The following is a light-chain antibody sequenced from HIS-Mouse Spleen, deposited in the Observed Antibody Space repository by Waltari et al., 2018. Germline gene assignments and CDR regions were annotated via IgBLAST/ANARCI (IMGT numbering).Light chain of an antibody. CDR2: GKN. CDR3: NSRDSSGNHLVV. Sequence: SSELTQDPAVSVAFGQTVRITCQGDSLRSYYASWYQQKPGQAPVLVIYGKNNRPSGIPDRFSGSSSGKTAALTITGAQAEDEADYYCNSRDSSGNHLVVFGGGTKLTVL. V-gene: IGLV3-19*01. J-gene: IGLJ2*01. CDR1: SLRSYY.